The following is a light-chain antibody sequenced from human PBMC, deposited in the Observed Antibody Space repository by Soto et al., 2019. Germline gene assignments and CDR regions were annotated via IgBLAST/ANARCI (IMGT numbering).Light chain of an antibody. CDR1: SSNIGNNA. V-gene: IGLV1-36*01. Sequence: QSVLTQPPSVSEAPRQRVTISCSGSSSNIGNNAVNWYQQLPGKAPKLLIYYDDLLPSGVSDRLSGSKSGTSASLAISGLQSEDEADYYCAAWDDSLSGFYVFGTGTKVTVL. J-gene: IGLJ1*01. CDR3: AAWDDSLSGFYV. CDR2: YDD.